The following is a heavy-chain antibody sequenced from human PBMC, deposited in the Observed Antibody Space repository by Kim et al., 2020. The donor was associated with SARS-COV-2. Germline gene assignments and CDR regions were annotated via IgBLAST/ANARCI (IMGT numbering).Heavy chain of an antibody. J-gene: IGHJ6*02. CDR1: GFTFSSYE. V-gene: IGHV3-48*03. CDR3: ARDQGGGLWFGEFNYYGMDV. CDR2: ISSSGSTI. D-gene: IGHD3-10*01. Sequence: GGSLRLSCAASGFTFSSYEMNWVRQAPGKGLEWVSYISSSGSTIYYADSVKGRFTISRDNAKNSLYLQMNSLRAEDTAVYYCARDQGGGLWFGEFNYYGMDVWGQGTTVTVSS.